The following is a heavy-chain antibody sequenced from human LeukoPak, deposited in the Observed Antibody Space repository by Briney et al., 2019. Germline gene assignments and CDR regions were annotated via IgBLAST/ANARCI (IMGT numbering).Heavy chain of an antibody. CDR2: ISSSGNHI. CDR3: ASSGYNGYEGHMDV. V-gene: IGHV3-21*06. CDR1: GFSFNTYS. Sequence: GGSLRLSCEGFGFSFNTYSMNWVRQAPGKGLEWVSSISSSGNHIYYADSVEGRFTISRDYSKNSLYLQMNSLRPEDTAVYYCASSGYNGYEGHMDVWGKGTTVIISS. D-gene: IGHD5-12*01. J-gene: IGHJ6*03.